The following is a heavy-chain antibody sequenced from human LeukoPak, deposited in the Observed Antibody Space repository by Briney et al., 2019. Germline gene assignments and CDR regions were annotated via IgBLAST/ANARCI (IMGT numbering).Heavy chain of an antibody. CDR2: IYTSGRT. V-gene: IGHV4-61*02. CDR3: ARARVIPASFDD. CDR1: GGSITFGSYY. J-gene: IGHJ4*02. Sequence: SETLSLTCTVSGGSITFGSYYWTWIRQPAGKGLEWLGRIYTSGRTYYNPSLRSRVTISMDTSMNQFSLRLNSVTAADTAVYYCARARVIPASFDDWGQGTLVTVYS. D-gene: IGHD3-16*02.